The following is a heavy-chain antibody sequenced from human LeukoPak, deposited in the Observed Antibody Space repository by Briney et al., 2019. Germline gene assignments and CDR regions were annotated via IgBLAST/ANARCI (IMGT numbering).Heavy chain of an antibody. CDR2: ISSSSSHI. Sequence: GGSLRLSCAASGFTFSSYSMNWVRQAPGKGLEWVSSISSSSSHIYYADSVKGRFTMSRDNAKNSLYLQMNSLRAEDTAVYYCAREGDSSGWHEFDYWGQGTLVTVSS. V-gene: IGHV3-21*01. CDR3: AREGDSSGWHEFDY. D-gene: IGHD6-19*01. CDR1: GFTFSSYS. J-gene: IGHJ4*02.